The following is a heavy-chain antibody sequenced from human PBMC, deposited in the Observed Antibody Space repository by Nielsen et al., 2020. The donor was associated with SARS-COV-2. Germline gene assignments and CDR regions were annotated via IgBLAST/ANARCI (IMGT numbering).Heavy chain of an antibody. CDR2: ISYDGSNK. J-gene: IGHJ4*02. V-gene: IGHV3-30-3*01. CDR3: ATGPYYDSSGYSDY. CDR1: GFTFSSYA. D-gene: IGHD3-22*01. Sequence: GGSLRLSCAASGFTFSSYAMHWVRQAPGKGLEWVAVISYDGSNKYYADSVKGRFTISRDNSKNTLYLQVNSLRAEDTAVYYCATGPYYDSSGYSDYWGQGTLVTVSS.